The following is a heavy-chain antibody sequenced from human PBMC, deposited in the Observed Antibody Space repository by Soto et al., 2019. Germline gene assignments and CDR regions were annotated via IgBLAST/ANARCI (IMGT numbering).Heavy chain of an antibody. V-gene: IGHV4-30-4*01. J-gene: IGHJ6*02. CDR2: IYYTGST. CDR1: GGSFSSGDYY. CDR3: ARIHFGDEPSYYYYGMDV. Sequence: DSGGSFSSGDYYWSWVRQPPGKGLEWIGYIYYTGSTFNNPSLKSRVSISIDTSKTQSSLKLSSVTAADTAVYYCARIHFGDEPSYYYYGMDVWGQGTTVTVSS. D-gene: IGHD4-17*01.